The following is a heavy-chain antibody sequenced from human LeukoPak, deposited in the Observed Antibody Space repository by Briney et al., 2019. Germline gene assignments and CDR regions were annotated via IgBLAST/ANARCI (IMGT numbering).Heavy chain of an antibody. V-gene: IGHV3-74*01. CDR1: GFSFSYFW. CDR3: ARDCTGGSCYSDY. D-gene: IGHD2-15*01. J-gene: IGHJ4*02. Sequence: GGSLRLSCAASGFSFSYFWMHWVRQAPGKGLVWVSRINRDGSGTSYADSVKGRFTISRDNAKNTLSLQMNSLRAEDTAVYYCARDCTGGSCYSDYWGQGTLVTVSS. CDR2: INRDGSGT.